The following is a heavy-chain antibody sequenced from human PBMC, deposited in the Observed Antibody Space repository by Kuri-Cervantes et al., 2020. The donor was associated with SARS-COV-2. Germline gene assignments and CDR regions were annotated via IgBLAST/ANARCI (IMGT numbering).Heavy chain of an antibody. CDR3: ARESIAVAGTGGFDP. J-gene: IGHJ5*02. Sequence: SQTLSLTCAVSGGSISSGGYSWSWIRQPPGKGLEWIGYIYHSGSTYYNPSLKSRVTISVDRSKNQFSLKLSSVTAADTAVYYCARESIAVAGTGGFDPWGQGTLVTVS. CDR1: GGSISSGGYS. V-gene: IGHV4-30-2*01. D-gene: IGHD6-19*01. CDR2: IYHSGST.